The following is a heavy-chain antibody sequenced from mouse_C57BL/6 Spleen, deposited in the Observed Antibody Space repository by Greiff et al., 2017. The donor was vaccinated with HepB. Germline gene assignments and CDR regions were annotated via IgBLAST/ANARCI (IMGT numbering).Heavy chain of an antibody. V-gene: IGHV5-9*01. CDR3: ARQNYGSSYERGAMDY. CDR2: ISGGGGNT. Sequence: DVKLVESGGGLVKPGGSLKLSCAASGFTFSSYTMSWVRQTPEKRLEWVATISGGGGNTYYPDSVKGRFTISRDNAKNTLYLQMSSLRSEDTALYYCARQNYGSSYERGAMDYWGQGTSVTVSS. D-gene: IGHD1-1*01. CDR1: GFTFSSYT. J-gene: IGHJ4*01.